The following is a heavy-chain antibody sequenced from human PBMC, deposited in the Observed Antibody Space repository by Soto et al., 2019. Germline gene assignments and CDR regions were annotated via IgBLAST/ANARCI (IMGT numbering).Heavy chain of an antibody. D-gene: IGHD3-9*01. CDR2: MNPNSGNT. J-gene: IGHJ6*02. V-gene: IGHV1-8*01. Sequence: ASVKVSCKASGYTFTSYDINWVRQATGQGLEGMGWMNPNSGNTGYAQKFQGRVTMTRNTSISTAYMELSSLRSEDTAVYYCARGKLRYFDWLLTGYYYYGMDVWG. CDR1: GYTFTSYD. CDR3: ARGKLRYFDWLLTGYYYYGMDV.